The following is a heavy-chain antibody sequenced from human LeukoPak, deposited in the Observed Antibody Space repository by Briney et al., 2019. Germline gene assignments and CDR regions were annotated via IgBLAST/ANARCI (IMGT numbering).Heavy chain of an antibody. CDR2: IIPIFGTA. D-gene: IGHD2-21*02. CDR1: GGTFSSYA. V-gene: IGHV1-69*13. CDR3: AREGNDSTSKYYFDY. Sequence: SVKVSCKASGGTFSSYAISWVRQAPGQGLEWMGGIIPIFGTANYAQKFQGRVTITADESTSTAYMELSSLRSEDTAVYYCAREGNDSTSKYYFDYWGQGTLVTVSS. J-gene: IGHJ4*02.